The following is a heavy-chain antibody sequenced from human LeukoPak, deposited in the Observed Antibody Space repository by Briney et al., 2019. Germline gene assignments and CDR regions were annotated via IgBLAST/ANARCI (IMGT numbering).Heavy chain of an antibody. J-gene: IGHJ4*02. CDR1: GFTFNTYA. CDR2: VSYDGGAK. V-gene: IGHV3-30*03. CDR3: ARSLGSGWIHLVEY. D-gene: IGHD6-19*01. Sequence: PGGSLRLSCAASGFTFNTYALHWVRQAPGKGLEWVAVVSYDGGAKYYADSVKGRFTISRGNSKNTVDLQMYSLRAEDSAVYYCARSLGSGWIHLVEYWGQGTLVTVS.